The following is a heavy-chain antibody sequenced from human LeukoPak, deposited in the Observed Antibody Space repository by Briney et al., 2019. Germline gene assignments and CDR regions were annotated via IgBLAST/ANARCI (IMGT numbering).Heavy chain of an antibody. J-gene: IGHJ3*02. Sequence: SETLSLTCTVSGGSISSYYWSWIRQPPGKGLEWIGYIYYSGSTNYNPSLKSRVTISVDTSKNQFSLKLSSVTAADTAVYYCARGSSSWLPGGAFDIWGQGTMVTVSS. CDR2: IYYSGST. V-gene: IGHV4-59*08. CDR1: GGSISSYY. D-gene: IGHD6-13*01. CDR3: ARGSSSWLPGGAFDI.